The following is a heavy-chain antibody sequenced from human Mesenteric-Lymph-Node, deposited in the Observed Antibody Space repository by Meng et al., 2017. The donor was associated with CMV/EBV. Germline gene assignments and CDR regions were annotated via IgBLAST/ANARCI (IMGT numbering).Heavy chain of an antibody. D-gene: IGHD2-21*01. CDR3: ATLGATVIPDF. CDR2: IYYSGST. CDR1: GGSISSGGHY. V-gene: IGHV4-31*03. Sequence: TLSLTCTVSGGSISSGGHYWSWIRQHPGKGLEWIGNIYYSGSTYYNPSLKSRVTMSVDTSKNQFSLKLSSVTAADTAVYYCATLGATVIPDFWGQGTLVTVSS. J-gene: IGHJ4*02.